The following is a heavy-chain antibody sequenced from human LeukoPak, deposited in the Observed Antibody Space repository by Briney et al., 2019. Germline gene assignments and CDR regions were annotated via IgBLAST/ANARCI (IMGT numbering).Heavy chain of an antibody. Sequence: SETLSLTCTVSGGSISSGSYYWSWIRQPAGKGLEWIGRIYTSGSTNYNPSLKSRVTISVDTSKNQFSLKLSSVTAVDTAVYYCASEPSIAARNYYYHYMDVWGKGTTVTVSS. J-gene: IGHJ6*03. CDR2: IYTSGST. V-gene: IGHV4-61*02. CDR3: ASEPSIAARNYYYHYMDV. CDR1: GGSISSGSYY. D-gene: IGHD6-6*01.